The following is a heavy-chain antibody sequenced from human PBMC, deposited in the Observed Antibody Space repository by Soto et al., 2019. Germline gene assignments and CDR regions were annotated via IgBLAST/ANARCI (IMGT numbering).Heavy chain of an antibody. CDR1: GGSFSGYY. CDR2: INHSGST. J-gene: IGHJ4*02. V-gene: IGHV4-34*01. D-gene: IGHD3-22*01. CDR3: ARDYYDSSGRPTIDY. Sequence: QVQLQQWGAGLLKPSETLSLTCAVYGGSFSGYYWSWIRQPPGNGLEWIGEINHSGSTNYNPSLKSRVTISVDTSKNQFSLKLSSVTAADTAVYYCARDYYDSSGRPTIDYWGQGTLVTVSS.